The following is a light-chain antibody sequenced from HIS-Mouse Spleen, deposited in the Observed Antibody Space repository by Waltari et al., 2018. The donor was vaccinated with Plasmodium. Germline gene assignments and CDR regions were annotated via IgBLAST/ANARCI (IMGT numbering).Light chain of an antibody. Sequence: SYELTQPPSVSVSPGQTARITCSGDALPKKYAYWYQQKSGQAPGLVIYEASKRPSWIPGGFSGSSSGTMATLTISGAQVEDEADYYCYSTDSSGNHRVFGGGTKLTVL. V-gene: IGLV3-10*01. CDR1: ALPKKY. CDR2: EAS. J-gene: IGLJ3*02. CDR3: YSTDSSGNHRV.